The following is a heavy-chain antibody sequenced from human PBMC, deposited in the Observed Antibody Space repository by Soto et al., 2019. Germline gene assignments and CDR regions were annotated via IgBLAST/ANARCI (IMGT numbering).Heavy chain of an antibody. Sequence: EASVKVSCKASGYTFTGYYMHWVRQAPGQGLEWMGWINPNSGGTNYAQKFQGWVTMTRDTSISTAYMELSRLRSGDTAVYYCARDLGSSGYYYVPRGPLDYWGQGTLVTVSS. CDR1: GYTFTGYY. J-gene: IGHJ4*02. CDR3: ARDLGSSGYYYVPRGPLDY. V-gene: IGHV1-2*04. CDR2: INPNSGGT. D-gene: IGHD3-22*01.